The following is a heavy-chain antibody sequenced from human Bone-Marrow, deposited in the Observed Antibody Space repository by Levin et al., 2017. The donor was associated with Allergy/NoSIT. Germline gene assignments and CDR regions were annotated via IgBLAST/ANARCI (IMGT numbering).Heavy chain of an antibody. Sequence: PSQTLSLTCAVYGGSFSGYYWSWIRQPPGKGLEWIGEINHSGSTNYNPSLKSRVTISVDTSKNQFSLKLSSVTAADTAVYYCARGLVVPAAMPKYNWFDPWGQGTLVTVSS. CDR2: INHSGST. D-gene: IGHD2-2*01. CDR1: GGSFSGYY. V-gene: IGHV4-34*01. CDR3: ARGLVVPAAMPKYNWFDP. J-gene: IGHJ5*02.